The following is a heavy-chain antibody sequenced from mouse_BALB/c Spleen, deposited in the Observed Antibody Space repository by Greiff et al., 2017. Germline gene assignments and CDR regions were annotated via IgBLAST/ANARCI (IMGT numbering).Heavy chain of an antibody. Sequence: EVMLVESGGGLVKPGGSLKLSCAASGFTFSDYYMYWVRQTPEKRLEWVATISDGGSYTYYPDSVKGRFTISRDNAKNNLYLQMSSLKSEDTAMYYCARDLITTATYAMDYWGQGTSVTVAS. CDR2: ISDGGSYT. V-gene: IGHV5-4*02. CDR1: GFTFSDYY. J-gene: IGHJ4*01. D-gene: IGHD1-2*01. CDR3: ARDLITTATYAMDY.